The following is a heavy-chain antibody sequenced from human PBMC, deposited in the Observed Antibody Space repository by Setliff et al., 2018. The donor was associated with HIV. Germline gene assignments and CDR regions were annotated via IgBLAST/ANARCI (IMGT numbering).Heavy chain of an antibody. J-gene: IGHJ6*03. CDR3: ARCYYNFWSGYPLDYMDV. V-gene: IGHV4-61*05. Sequence: SETLSLTCTVSGASIGRRSDCWGWICQPPGKGLEWIGHIYTSGSTNYNPSPKSRVTMSVGTSKNQFSLKLSSVTAADTAVYYCARCYYNFWSGYPLDYMDVWGKGTTVTVSS. D-gene: IGHD3-3*01. CDR1: GASIGRRSDC. CDR2: IYTSGST.